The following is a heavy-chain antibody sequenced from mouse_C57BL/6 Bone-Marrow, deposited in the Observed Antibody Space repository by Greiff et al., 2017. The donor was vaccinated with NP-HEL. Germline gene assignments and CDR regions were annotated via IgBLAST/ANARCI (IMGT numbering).Heavy chain of an antibody. J-gene: IGHJ2*01. D-gene: IGHD2-3*01. V-gene: IGHV1-50*01. CDR1: GYTFTSYW. Sequence: VQLQQPGAELVKPGASVKLSCKASGYTFTSYWMQWVKQRPGQGLEWIGEIDPSDSYTNYNQKFKGKATLTVDTSSRTAYMQLSSLTSEDSAVYYCARRRWLLPFDYWGQGTTLTVSS. CDR3: ARRRWLLPFDY. CDR2: IDPSDSYT.